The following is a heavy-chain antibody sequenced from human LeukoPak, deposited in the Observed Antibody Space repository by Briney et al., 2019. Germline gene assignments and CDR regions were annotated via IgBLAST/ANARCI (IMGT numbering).Heavy chain of an antibody. J-gene: IGHJ3*02. CDR1: GFTFSSYS. CDR2: ISSSSSYI. D-gene: IGHD6-13*01. CDR3: ARRDSSSWNDAFDI. Sequence: GGSLRLSCAASGFTFSSYSMNWVRQAPGKGREGVSSISSSSSYIYYSDSGKGRFTISRDNVKNSLYLQMNSQTAEDTAVYYCARRDSSSWNDAFDIWGQGTMVTVSS. V-gene: IGHV3-21*01.